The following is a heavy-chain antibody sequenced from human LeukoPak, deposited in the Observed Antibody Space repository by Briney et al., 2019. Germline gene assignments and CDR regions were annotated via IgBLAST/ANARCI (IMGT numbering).Heavy chain of an antibody. J-gene: IGHJ4*02. CDR2: INPSGGST. D-gene: IGHD3-3*01. V-gene: IGHV1-46*01. CDR3: ARAHPYDFWSGYYLY. CDR1: GYTFTSYY. Sequence: ASVKVSCKASGYTFTSYYMHWVRQAPGQGLEWMGIINPSGGSTSYAQKLQGRVTMTRDTSTSTVYMELSSLRSEDTAVYYCARAHPYDFWSGYYLYWGQGTLVTVSS.